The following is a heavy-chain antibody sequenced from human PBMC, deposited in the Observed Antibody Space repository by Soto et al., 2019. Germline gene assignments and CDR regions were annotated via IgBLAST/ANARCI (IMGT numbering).Heavy chain of an antibody. Sequence: SETLSLPCTVSAGSISSGGYYWSWLRQNPGKGLEWIGYIYYSGSTYYNPSLKSRVTISVDTSMNQFSLKMSSVTAADTAVYYCARVGSIFGVVIVDYCGQRSLGSVAS. V-gene: IGHV4-31*03. CDR1: AGSISSGGYY. J-gene: IGHJ4*02. CDR3: ARVGSIFGVVIVDY. D-gene: IGHD3-3*01. CDR2: IYYSGST.